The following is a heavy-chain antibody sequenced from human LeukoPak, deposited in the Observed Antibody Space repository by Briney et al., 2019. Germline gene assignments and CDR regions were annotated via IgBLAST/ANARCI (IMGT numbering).Heavy chain of an antibody. CDR1: GYTFTSYG. CDR2: ISAYNGNT. J-gene: IGHJ6*02. V-gene: IGHV1-18*01. Sequence: GASVKVSCKASGYTFTSYGISWVRQAPGQGLEWMGWISAYNGNTNYAQKLQGRVTMTTDTSTSTAYMELRSLRSDDTAVYYCASSITIFGVVIPPEIWYYGMDVWGQGTTVTVSS. CDR3: ASSITIFGVVIPPEIWYYGMDV. D-gene: IGHD3-3*01.